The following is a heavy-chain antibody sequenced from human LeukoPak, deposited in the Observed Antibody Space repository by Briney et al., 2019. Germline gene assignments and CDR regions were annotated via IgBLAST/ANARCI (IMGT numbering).Heavy chain of an antibody. D-gene: IGHD3-10*01. CDR1: GGSISSGSNY. V-gene: IGHV4-39*07. Sequence: SETLSLTCNVSGGSISSGSNYWGWIRQPPGKTLEWIGSIYSSGSTYYNPSLKSRVIILIDTSKNHFSLTPSSVTAADTAVYYCARSDGYGLVGIWGQGTMVTVSP. CDR3: ARSDGYGLVGI. J-gene: IGHJ3*02. CDR2: IYSSGST.